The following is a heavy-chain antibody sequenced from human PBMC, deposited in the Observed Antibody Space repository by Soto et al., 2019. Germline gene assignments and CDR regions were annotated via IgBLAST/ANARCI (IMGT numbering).Heavy chain of an antibody. CDR2: VFYTGRT. Sequence: QVQLQESGPGLVKPSETLSLTCTVSGGSLNNYYWSWIRQPPGKGLEWIGDVFYTGRTNYNPSLKSRITISVDTSENQFSLRVSSVTAADTAVYYCARQNPRDCGDGSCPSFLDHWGQGALVTVSS. D-gene: IGHD2-21*01. CDR1: GGSLNNYY. V-gene: IGHV4-59*08. CDR3: ARQNPRDCGDGSCPSFLDH. J-gene: IGHJ4*02.